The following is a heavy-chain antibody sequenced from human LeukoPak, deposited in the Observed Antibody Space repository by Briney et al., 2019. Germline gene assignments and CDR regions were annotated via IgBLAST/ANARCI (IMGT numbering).Heavy chain of an antibody. J-gene: IGHJ3*02. CDR3: ARDQSRSVEQHHDAFDI. D-gene: IGHD6-13*01. V-gene: IGHV4-39*07. Sequence: SETLSLTCTVSGGSISSSSYYWGWIRQPPGKGLEWIGSIYYSGSTYYNPSLKSRVTISVDTSKNQFSLKLSSVTAADTAVYYCARDQSRSVEQHHDAFDIWGQGTMVTVSS. CDR1: GGSISSSSYY. CDR2: IYYSGST.